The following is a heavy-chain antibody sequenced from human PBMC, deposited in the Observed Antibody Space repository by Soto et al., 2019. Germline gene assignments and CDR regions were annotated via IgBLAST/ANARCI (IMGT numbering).Heavy chain of an antibody. CDR3: ARGLVRTAGKVGWFDP. Sequence: SETLSLTCAVSGYSISSGYYWGWIRQPPGKELEWIGSIYHSGSTYYNPSLKSRVTISVDTSKNQFSLKLSSVTAADTAVYYCARGLVRTAGKVGWFDPWGQGTLVTVSS. V-gene: IGHV4-38-2*01. CDR1: GYSISSGYY. D-gene: IGHD6-13*01. CDR2: IYHSGST. J-gene: IGHJ5*02.